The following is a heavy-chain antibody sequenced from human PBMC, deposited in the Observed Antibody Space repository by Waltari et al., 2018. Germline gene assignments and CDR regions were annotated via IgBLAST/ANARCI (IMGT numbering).Heavy chain of an antibody. J-gene: IGHJ4*02. CDR2: IYYRGST. D-gene: IGHD3-16*01. Sequence: QVQLQESGPGLVKPSQTLSLTCTVSGGSIRRGGYYWSWIRQHPGKGLEWMGYIYYRGSTYYNTSLKSLVTISVDTSKNQFSLKLSSVTAADTAVYYCARSFGAYGNYFDYWGQGTLVTVSS. CDR3: ARSFGAYGNYFDY. V-gene: IGHV4-31*01. CDR1: GGSIRRGGYY.